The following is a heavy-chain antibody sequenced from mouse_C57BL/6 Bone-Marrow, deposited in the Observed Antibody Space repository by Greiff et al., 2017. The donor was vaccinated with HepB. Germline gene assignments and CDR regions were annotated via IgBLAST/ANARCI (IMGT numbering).Heavy chain of an antibody. CDR2: IDPSDSYT. CDR1: GYTFTSYW. V-gene: IGHV1-59*01. J-gene: IGHJ1*03. CDR3: VNWERFDV. Sequence: VQLQQPGAELVRPGTSVKLSCKASGYTFTSYWMHWVKQRPGQGLEWIGVIDPSDSYTNYNEKFKSKATLTVDKSSSTAYMQLSSLTSEDSAVYYCVNWERFDVWGTGTTVTVSS. D-gene: IGHD4-1*01.